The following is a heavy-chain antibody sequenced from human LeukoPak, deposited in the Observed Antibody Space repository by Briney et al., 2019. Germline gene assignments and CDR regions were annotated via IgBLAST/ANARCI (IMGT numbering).Heavy chain of an antibody. CDR1: GYTFTSYG. Sequence: GASVKVSCKASGYTFTSYGISWVRQAPGQGLEWMGWISANNGNTNYAQKLQGRVTMTTDTSTSTAYMELRSLRSDDTAVYYCARRAAAATYYYYYYGMDVWGKGTTVTVSS. D-gene: IGHD6-13*01. J-gene: IGHJ6*04. CDR2: ISANNGNT. CDR3: ARRAAAATYYYYYYGMDV. V-gene: IGHV1-18*04.